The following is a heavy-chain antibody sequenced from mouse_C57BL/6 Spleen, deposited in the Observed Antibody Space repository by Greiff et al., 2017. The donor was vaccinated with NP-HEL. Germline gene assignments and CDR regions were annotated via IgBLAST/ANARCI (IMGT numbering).Heavy chain of an antibody. CDR1: GFTFSSYA. CDR2: ISSGGDYI. CDR3: TRDRGGGYPYYFDY. V-gene: IGHV5-9-1*02. D-gene: IGHD3-1*01. Sequence: EVQLVESGEGLVKPGGSLKLSCAASGFTFSSYAMSWVRQTPEKRLEWVAYISSGGDYIYYADTVKGRFTISRDNARNTLYLQMSSLKSEDTAMYYCTRDRGGGYPYYFDYWGQGTTLTVSS. J-gene: IGHJ2*01.